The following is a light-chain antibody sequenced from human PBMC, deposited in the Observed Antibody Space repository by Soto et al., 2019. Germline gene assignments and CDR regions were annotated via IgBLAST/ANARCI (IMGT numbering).Light chain of an antibody. V-gene: IGKV1-39*01. J-gene: IGKJ3*01. Sequence: DIQMTQSPSYLSASVGDRVTIACRSSQSTSSHLSWYQQKPGKPPKLLIYAASFLQSGVPSRFSGSGSETDFTLTISSLQHDDFATYYCQQTYSTPFTFGPGTKVDIK. CDR1: QSTSSH. CDR3: QQTYSTPFT. CDR2: AAS.